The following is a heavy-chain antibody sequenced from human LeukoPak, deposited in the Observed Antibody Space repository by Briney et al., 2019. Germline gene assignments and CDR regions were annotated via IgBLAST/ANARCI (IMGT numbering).Heavy chain of an antibody. Sequence: PGGSLRLSCAASGFTFSSYAMSWVRQAPGKGLEWVSAISGSGGSTYYADSVKGRFTISRDNSKNTLYLQMNSLRAEDTAAYYCAKAEKSDYSSSSSVDYWGQGTLVTVSS. CDR2: ISGSGGST. D-gene: IGHD6-6*01. V-gene: IGHV3-23*01. CDR3: AKAEKSDYSSSSSVDY. J-gene: IGHJ4*02. CDR1: GFTFSSYA.